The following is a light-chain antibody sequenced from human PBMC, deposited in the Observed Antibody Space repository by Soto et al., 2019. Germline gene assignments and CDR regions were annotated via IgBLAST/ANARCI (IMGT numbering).Light chain of an antibody. J-gene: IGKJ2*01. Sequence: EIVMTQSPATLSLSPGERATLSCRASQSVSSNLAWYQQKPGQAPRLLIYGASTRATGIPARFSGSGSGTEFTLTISRLQSEDFAVYYCQHYNNWPKYTFGQGTKLEIK. CDR3: QHYNNWPKYT. V-gene: IGKV3-15*01. CDR1: QSVSSN. CDR2: GAS.